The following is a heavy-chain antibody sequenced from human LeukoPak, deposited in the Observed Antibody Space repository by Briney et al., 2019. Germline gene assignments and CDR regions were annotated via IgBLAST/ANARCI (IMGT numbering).Heavy chain of an antibody. V-gene: IGHV4-59*08. CDR3: ASWRDTAIYWYFDL. CDR2: IYYTGST. D-gene: IGHD5-18*01. CDR1: GGSISSSY. Sequence: SETLSLTCTVSGGSISSSYWSWIRQPPGKGLEWIGYIYYTGSTTYNPSLKSRVTISVDTSKNQFSLKLSSVTAADTAVYYCASWRDTAIYWYFDLWGRGTLVTVSS. J-gene: IGHJ2*01.